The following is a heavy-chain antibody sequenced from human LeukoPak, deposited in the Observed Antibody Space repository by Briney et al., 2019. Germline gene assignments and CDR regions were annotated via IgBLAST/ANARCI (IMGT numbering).Heavy chain of an antibody. CDR3: ARRQVFRRRNYYYYMDV. V-gene: IGHV1-8*01. J-gene: IGHJ6*03. Sequence: GASVKVSCKASGYTFTSYDINWVRQATGQGLEWMGWMNPNSGNTGYAQKFQGRVTMTRNTSISTAYMELSSLRSEDTAAYYCARRQVFRRRNYYYYMDVWGKGTTVTVSS. CDR2: MNPNSGNT. D-gene: IGHD1-14*01. CDR1: GYTFTSYD.